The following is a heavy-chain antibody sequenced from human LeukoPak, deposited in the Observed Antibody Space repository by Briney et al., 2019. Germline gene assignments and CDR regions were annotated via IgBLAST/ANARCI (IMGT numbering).Heavy chain of an antibody. J-gene: IGHJ5*02. CDR3: AKEGEGGPLYSPWNWFDP. CDR2: IRYDGSNK. CDR1: GFTFSSYG. V-gene: IGHV3-30*02. D-gene: IGHD4-11*01. Sequence: PGGSLRLSCAASGFTFSSYGMHWVRQAPGKGLEWVAFIRYDGSNKYYADSVKGRFTISRDNSKNTLYLQMNSLRAEDTAVYYCAKEGEGGPLYSPWNWFDPWGQGTLVTVSS.